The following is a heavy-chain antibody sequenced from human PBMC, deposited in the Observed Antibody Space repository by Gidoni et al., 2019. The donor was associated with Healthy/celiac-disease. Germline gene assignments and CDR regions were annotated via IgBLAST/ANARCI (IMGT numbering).Heavy chain of an antibody. J-gene: IGHJ5*02. CDR1: GYTVTSYG. CDR2: ISAYNGNT. Sequence: QVQLVQSGAEVKKPGASVKVSCKASGYTVTSYGISWVRQAPGQGLAWMGWISAYNGNTNYAQKLQVRVTMTTDPSTSTAYMELRTLRSDDTAVYYCAISRGIGEYNWFDPWGQGTLVTVSS. D-gene: IGHD3-10*01. CDR3: AISRGIGEYNWFDP. V-gene: IGHV1-18*01.